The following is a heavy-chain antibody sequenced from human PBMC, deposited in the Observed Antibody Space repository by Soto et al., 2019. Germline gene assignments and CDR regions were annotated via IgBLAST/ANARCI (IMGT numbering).Heavy chain of an antibody. Sequence: EVQLVESGGGLVQPGRSLRLSCAASGFTFDDYAMHWVRHAPGKGLEWVSGISWNSGSIGYADSVKGRITISRDNAKNSLYLQMNSLRAEDTALYYCAKLVGKRGVDYWGQGTLVTVSS. CDR3: AKLVGKRGVDY. CDR1: GFTFDDYA. CDR2: ISWNSGSI. D-gene: IGHD3-10*01. J-gene: IGHJ4*02. V-gene: IGHV3-9*01.